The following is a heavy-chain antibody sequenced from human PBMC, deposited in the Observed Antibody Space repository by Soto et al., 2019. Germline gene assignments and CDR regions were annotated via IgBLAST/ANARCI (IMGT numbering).Heavy chain of an antibody. V-gene: IGHV3-21*01. CDR3: ARNESSNIYGMDV. Sequence: RLSCAASGFTFSSYSMNWVRQAPGKGLEWVSSISSSSFSINYADSVKGRFGISRDNAQNSLHLQMNNLRAEDTAVYYCARNESSNIYGMDVWGQGTTVTVSS. CDR1: GFTFSSYS. J-gene: IGHJ6*02. D-gene: IGHD6-6*01. CDR2: ISSSSFSI.